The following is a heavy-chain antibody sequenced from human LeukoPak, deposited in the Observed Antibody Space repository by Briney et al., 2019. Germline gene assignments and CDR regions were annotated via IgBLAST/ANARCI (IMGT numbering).Heavy chain of an antibody. V-gene: IGHV3-48*01. D-gene: IGHD6-13*01. CDR3: ARDEPEYSSSWYGYLDY. Sequence: GGSLRLSCAASGFTFSSFSMNWVRQAPGKGLEWVSYISSSSSTIYYADSVKGRFTISRDNAKNSLYLQMNSLRAEDTAVYYCARDEPEYSSSWYGYLDYWGQGTLVTVSS. CDR2: ISSSSSTI. J-gene: IGHJ4*02. CDR1: GFTFSSFS.